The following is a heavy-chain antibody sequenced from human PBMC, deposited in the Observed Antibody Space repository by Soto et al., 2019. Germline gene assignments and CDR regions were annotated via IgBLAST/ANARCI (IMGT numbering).Heavy chain of an antibody. CDR1: GFTFSNAW. V-gene: IGHV3-15*01. D-gene: IGHD3-10*01. J-gene: IGHJ3*02. CDR3: TQLIGPEGFDI. Sequence: GGSLRLSCAASGFTFSNAWMSWVRQAPGKGLEWVGRIKSKTDGGTTDYAAPVKGRFTISRDDSKNTLYLQMNSLKTEDTAVYYCTQLIGPEGFDIWGQGTMVTVSS. CDR2: IKSKTDGGTT.